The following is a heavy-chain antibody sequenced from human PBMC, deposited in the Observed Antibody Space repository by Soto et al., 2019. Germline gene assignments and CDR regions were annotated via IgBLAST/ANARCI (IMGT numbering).Heavy chain of an antibody. Sequence: SKTLSLTCIVSGGSISSGGYYWSWIRQHPGKGLEWIGYIYYSGSAYYNPSLKSRVTISVDTSKNQFSLKLSSVTAADTAVYYCARAVGLYYYDMRGYYFSLWGEGTLVTVSS. D-gene: IGHD3-22*01. J-gene: IGHJ4*02. CDR1: GGSISSGGYY. CDR2: IYYSGSA. V-gene: IGHV4-31*03. CDR3: ARAVGLYYYDMRGYYFSL.